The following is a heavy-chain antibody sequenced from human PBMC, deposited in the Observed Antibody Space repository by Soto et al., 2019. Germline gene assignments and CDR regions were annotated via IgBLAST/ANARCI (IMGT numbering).Heavy chain of an antibody. CDR3: ARDRRPSFYSSSWYAKAHYYYYGMDV. V-gene: IGHV4-4*02. Sequence: SETLALTCAVSGGSISISNWWSWVRQPPGKGLEWIGEIYHSGSTNYNPSPKSRVTISVDKSKNQFSLKLSSVTAADTAVYYCARDRRPSFYSSSWYAKAHYYYYGMDVWGQGTTVT. CDR1: GGSISISNW. J-gene: IGHJ6*02. D-gene: IGHD6-13*01. CDR2: IYHSGST.